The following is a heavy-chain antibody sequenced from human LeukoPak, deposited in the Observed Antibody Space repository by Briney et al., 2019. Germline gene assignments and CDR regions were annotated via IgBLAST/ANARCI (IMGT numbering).Heavy chain of an antibody. D-gene: IGHD3-9*01. V-gene: IGHV3-30*03. CDR3: ARDPSARYYDILFDY. CDR1: GSTFSSYV. CDR2: ISYDGSNK. J-gene: IGHJ4*02. Sequence: GGSLRLSCAASGSTFSSYVMHWVRQAPGKGLEWVAFISYDGSNKYYADSVKGRFTISRDNAKNSLYLQMNSLRAEDTAVYYCARDPSARYYDILFDYWGQGTLVTVSS.